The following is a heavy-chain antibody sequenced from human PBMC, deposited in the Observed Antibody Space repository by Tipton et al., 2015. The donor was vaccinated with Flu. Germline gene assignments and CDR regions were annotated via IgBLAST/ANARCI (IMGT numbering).Heavy chain of an antibody. Sequence: TLSLTCTVSSGSIRSTNYFCAWIRQPPGKGLEWIGKIYYGGDSDYNPSLESRVTISLDLSTNHFSLKLFSVTAADTAVYYCARRIYDNDAFDVWGQGTIVTVSS. CDR2: IYYGGDS. J-gene: IGHJ3*01. V-gene: IGHV4-39*02. CDR3: ARRIYDNDAFDV. D-gene: IGHD3-9*01. CDR1: SGSIRSTNYF.